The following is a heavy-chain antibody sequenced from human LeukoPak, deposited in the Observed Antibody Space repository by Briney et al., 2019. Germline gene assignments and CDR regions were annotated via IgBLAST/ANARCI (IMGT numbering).Heavy chain of an antibody. CDR1: GFRFKNFA. Sequence: GGSLRLSCAASGFRFKNFAMTWVRQAPGKGLEWVSTISASGGGAYYADSVKGRFTISRDNSKDTLSLQMITLRAEDTAVYYCAKDSPLIEEAIRWGRNVFDVWGQGTMVAVSS. CDR2: ISASGGGA. CDR3: AKDSPLIEEAIRWGRNVFDV. J-gene: IGHJ3*01. D-gene: IGHD2-21*01. V-gene: IGHV3-23*01.